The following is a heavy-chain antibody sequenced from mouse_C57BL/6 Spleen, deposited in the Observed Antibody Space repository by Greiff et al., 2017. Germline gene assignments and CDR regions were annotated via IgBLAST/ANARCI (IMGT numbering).Heavy chain of an antibody. CDR1: GFSLTSYG. CDR3: ASQDGYYLYAMDY. Sequence: VQLQQSGPGLVQPSQSLSITCTVSGFSLTSYGVHWVRQSPGKGLEWLGVIWRGGSTDYNAAFMSRLSITKDNSKSQVFFKMNSLQADDTAIYCCASQDGYYLYAMDYWGQGTSVTVSS. J-gene: IGHJ4*01. CDR2: IWRGGST. V-gene: IGHV2-5*01. D-gene: IGHD2-3*01.